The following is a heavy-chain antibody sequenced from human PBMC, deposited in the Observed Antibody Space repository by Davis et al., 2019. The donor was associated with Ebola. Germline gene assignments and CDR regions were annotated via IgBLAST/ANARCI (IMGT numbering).Heavy chain of an antibody. CDR1: GFTFDDYA. J-gene: IGHJ6*02. D-gene: IGHD3-3*01. V-gene: IGHV3-11*06. Sequence: GGSLRLSCAASGFTFDDYAMHWVRQAPGKGLEWVSYISSSSSYTNYADSVKGRFTISRDNAKNSLYLQMNSLRAEDTAVYYCARTLLDFWSGYTYGMDVWGQGTTVTVSS. CDR3: ARTLLDFWSGYTYGMDV. CDR2: ISSSSSYT.